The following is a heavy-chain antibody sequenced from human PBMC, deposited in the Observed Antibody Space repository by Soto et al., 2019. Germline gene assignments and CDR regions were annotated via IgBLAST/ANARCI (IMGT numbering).Heavy chain of an antibody. V-gene: IGHV1-8*01. J-gene: IGHJ4*02. D-gene: IGHD3-10*01. CDR1: GYTFTGFD. CDR2: MSPRNGNT. Sequence: QVQLVQSGAEVKEPGASVTVSCKTSGYTFTGFDINWVRQTSGQGLEWLGWMSPRNGNTGYAWKFQDRVTMTRDTSISTAYMKLSGLTSEDTAIYYGARGITAGVDYWGQGTLVTVSS. CDR3: ARGITAGVDY.